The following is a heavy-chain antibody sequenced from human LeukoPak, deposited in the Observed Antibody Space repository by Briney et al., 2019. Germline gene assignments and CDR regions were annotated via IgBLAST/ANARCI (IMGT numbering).Heavy chain of an antibody. CDR3: ERAVAGTTETDDY. CDR1: GYTFTGYY. J-gene: IGHJ4*02. D-gene: IGHD6-19*01. V-gene: IGHV1-2*02. Sequence: ASVKVSCKASGYTFTGYYMHWVRQAPGQGLEWMGWINPNSGGTNYAQKFQGRVTMTRDTSISTAYMELSRLRSDDTAVYHCERAVAGTTETDDYWGQGTLVTVSS. CDR2: INPNSGGT.